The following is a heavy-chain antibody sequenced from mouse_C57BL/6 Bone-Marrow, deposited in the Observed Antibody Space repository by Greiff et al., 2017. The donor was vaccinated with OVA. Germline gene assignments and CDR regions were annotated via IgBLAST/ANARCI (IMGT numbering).Heavy chain of an antibody. CDR3: ARWDYGSSYWYFDV. V-gene: IGHV1-52*01. CDR1: GYTFTSYW. Sequence: VQLQQPGADLVRPGSSVKLSCKASGYTFTSYWMHWVKQRPIQGLEWIGNIDPSDSETHYNQKFKDKATLTVDKSSSTAYMQLSSLTSEDSAVYYCARWDYGSSYWYFDVWGTGTTVTVSS. J-gene: IGHJ1*03. CDR2: IDPSDSET. D-gene: IGHD1-1*01.